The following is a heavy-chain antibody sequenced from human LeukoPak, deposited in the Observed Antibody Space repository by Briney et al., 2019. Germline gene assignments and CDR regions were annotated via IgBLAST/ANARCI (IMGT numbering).Heavy chain of an antibody. CDR1: GGTFSSYA. CDR2: IIPIFGTA. Sequence: SVKVSCKASGGTFSSYAISWVRQAPGQGLEWMGGIIPIFGTANYAQKFQGRVTITADESTSTAYMELSSLRSEDTAVYYCARDPLSGYSYGGSFDYWGQGTLVTVSS. CDR3: ARDPLSGYSYGGSFDY. D-gene: IGHD5-18*01. V-gene: IGHV1-69*13. J-gene: IGHJ4*02.